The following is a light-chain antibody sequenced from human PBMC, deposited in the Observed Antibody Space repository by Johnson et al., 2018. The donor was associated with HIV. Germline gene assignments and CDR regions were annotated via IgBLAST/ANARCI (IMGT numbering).Light chain of an antibody. J-gene: IGLJ1*01. CDR3: GTWDSSLSAGTRYV. CDR2: KNN. V-gene: IGLV1-51*02. CDR1: SSTFGNSY. Sequence: QSVLTQPPSVSAAPGQRVTISCSGASSTFGNSYISWYQLLPGSPPKLLVFKNNERPSGIPDRFSGSKSATSATLAITGLQTEDEADYFCGTWDSSLSAGTRYVFGTGTKVTVL.